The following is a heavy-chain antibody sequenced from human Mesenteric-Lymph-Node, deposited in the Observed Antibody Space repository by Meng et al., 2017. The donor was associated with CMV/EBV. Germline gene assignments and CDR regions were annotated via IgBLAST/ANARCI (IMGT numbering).Heavy chain of an antibody. D-gene: IGHD3-10*01. CDR2: NIPTLGIA. CDR3: ASRFYDYGSGRTYNALGSFDY. Sequence: SFSFSWVRQASGQGLEWMGRNIPTLGIANYAQKFQGRVTITADESTSTTYMEVSSLRSEDTAVYYCASRFYDYGSGRTYNALGSFDYWGQGTLVTVSS. CDR1: SFS. J-gene: IGHJ4*02. V-gene: IGHV1-69*02.